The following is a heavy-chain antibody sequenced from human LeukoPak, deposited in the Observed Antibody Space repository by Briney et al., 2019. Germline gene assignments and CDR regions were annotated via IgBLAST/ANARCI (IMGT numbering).Heavy chain of an antibody. V-gene: IGHV4-34*01. J-gene: IGHJ4*02. CDR3: ARIGIVVVAATPDY. D-gene: IGHD2-15*01. CDR1: GGSFSGYY. CDR2: INHSGST. Sequence: MPSETLSLTCAVYGGSFSGYYWSWIRQPPGKGLEWIGEINHSGSTNYNPSLKSRVTISVDTSKNQFSLKLSSVTAADTAVYYCARIGIVVVAATPDYWGQGTLVTVSS.